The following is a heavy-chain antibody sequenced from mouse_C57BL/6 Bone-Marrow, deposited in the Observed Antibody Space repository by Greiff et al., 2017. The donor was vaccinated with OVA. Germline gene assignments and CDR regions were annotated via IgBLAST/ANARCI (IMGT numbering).Heavy chain of an antibody. V-gene: IGHV1-64*01. D-gene: IGHD2-4*01. CDR1: GYTFTSYW. CDR3: ARWAYYDYDGGYFDV. Sequence: QVQLQQPGAELVKPGASVKLSCKASGYTFTSYWMHWVKQRPGQGLEWIGMIHPNSGSTNYNEKFKSKATLTVDKSSSTAYMQLSSLTSEDSAVYYCARWAYYDYDGGYFDVWGTGTTVTVS. CDR2: IHPNSGST. J-gene: IGHJ1*03.